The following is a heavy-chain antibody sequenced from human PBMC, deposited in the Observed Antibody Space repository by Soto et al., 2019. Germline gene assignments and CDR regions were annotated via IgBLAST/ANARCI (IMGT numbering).Heavy chain of an antibody. V-gene: IGHV3-23*01. D-gene: IGHD6-19*01. J-gene: IGHJ4*02. CDR2: ISASGGST. CDR1: GFTFSTYT. Sequence: EVQILESGGGLIQPGESQRLSCAASGFTFSTYTMSWVRQAPEKGLEWVSSISASGGSTYYADSVKGRFTIFRDNSNNTLFLHMSRLRADDTAVYYCASEVAVGLFDYWGQGTLVTVSS. CDR3: ASEVAVGLFDY.